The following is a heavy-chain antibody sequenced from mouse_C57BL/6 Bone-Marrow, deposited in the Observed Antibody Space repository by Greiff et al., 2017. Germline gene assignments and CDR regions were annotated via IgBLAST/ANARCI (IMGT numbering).Heavy chain of an antibody. Sequence: DVMLVESGGGLVKPGGSLKLSCAASGFTFSSYAMSWVRQTPEKRLEWVATISDGGSYTYYPDNVKGRFTISRDNAKNNLYLQMSHLKSEDTAMYYCARDRGIYYYGSSYFAYWGQGTLVTVSA. CDR3: ARDRGIYYYGSSYFAY. J-gene: IGHJ3*01. CDR1: GFTFSSYA. D-gene: IGHD1-1*01. CDR2: ISDGGSYT. V-gene: IGHV5-4*01.